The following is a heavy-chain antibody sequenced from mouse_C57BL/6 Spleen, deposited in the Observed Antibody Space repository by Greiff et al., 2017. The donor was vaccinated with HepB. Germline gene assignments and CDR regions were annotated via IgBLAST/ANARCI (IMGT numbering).Heavy chain of an antibody. CDR2: ISDGGSYT. V-gene: IGHV5-4*01. D-gene: IGHD2-5*01. CDR1: GFTFSSYA. CDR3: AKSNHLAWFAY. J-gene: IGHJ3*01. Sequence: DVHLVESGGGLVKPGGSLKLSCAASGFTFSSYAMSWVRQTPEKRLEWVATISDGGSYTYYPDNVKGRFTISRDNAKNNLYLQMSHLKSEDTAMYYCAKSNHLAWFAYWGQGTLVTVSA.